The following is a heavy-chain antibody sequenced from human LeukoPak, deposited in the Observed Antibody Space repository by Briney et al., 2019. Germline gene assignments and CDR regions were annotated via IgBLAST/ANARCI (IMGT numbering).Heavy chain of an antibody. CDR1: GGSFSGYY. V-gene: IGHV4-34*01. CDR3: ARHNIVVVPAAYYFDY. Sequence: SETLSLTCAVYGGSFSGYYWSWIRQPPGKGLEWVGEINHSGSTNYNPSLKSRVTISVDTSKNQFSLKLSSVTAADTAVYYCARHNIVVVPAAYYFDYWGQGTLVTVSS. J-gene: IGHJ4*02. D-gene: IGHD2-2*01. CDR2: INHSGST.